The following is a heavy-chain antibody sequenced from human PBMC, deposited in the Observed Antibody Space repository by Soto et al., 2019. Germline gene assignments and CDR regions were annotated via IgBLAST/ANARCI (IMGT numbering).Heavy chain of an antibody. CDR1: GGSISSYY. CDR2: IYYSGST. CDR3: ARDKAYYDFWSGYSNYYYYYGMDV. V-gene: IGHV4-59*01. D-gene: IGHD3-3*01. Sequence: SETLSLTCTVSGGSISSYYWSWIRQPPGKGLEWIGYIYYSGSTNYNPSLKSRVTISVDTSKNQFSLKLSSVTAADTAVYYCARDKAYYDFWSGYSNYYYYYGMDVWGQGTTVTVSS. J-gene: IGHJ6*02.